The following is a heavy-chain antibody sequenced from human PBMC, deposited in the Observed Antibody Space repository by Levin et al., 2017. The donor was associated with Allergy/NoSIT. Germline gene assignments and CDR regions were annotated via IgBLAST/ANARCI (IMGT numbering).Heavy chain of an antibody. CDR2: IIPIFGTA. CDR1: GGTFSSYA. D-gene: IGHD2-2*01. V-gene: IGHV1-69*13. CDR3: YCSSTSCVVAG. J-gene: IGHJ4*02. Sequence: GASVKVSCKASGGTFSSYAISWVRQAPGQGLEWMGGIIPIFGTANYAQKFQGRVTITADESTSTAYMELSSLRSEDTAVYYCYCSSTSCVVAGWGQGTLVTVSS.